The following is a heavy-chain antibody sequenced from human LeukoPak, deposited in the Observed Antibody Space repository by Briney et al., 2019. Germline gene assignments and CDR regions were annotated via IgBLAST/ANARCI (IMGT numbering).Heavy chain of an antibody. V-gene: IGHV3-43*02. Sequence: GGSLRLSCAASGXTFHNYAIHWVRQAPGKGLEWASLTSGDGITTYFADSVKGRFTISRDNSKSSLFLQMNSLRTEDTALYYCARDHVYGGADYWGQGTLVTVSS. CDR3: ARDHVYGGADY. D-gene: IGHD5/OR15-5a*01. CDR1: GXTFHNYA. CDR2: TSGDGITT. J-gene: IGHJ4*02.